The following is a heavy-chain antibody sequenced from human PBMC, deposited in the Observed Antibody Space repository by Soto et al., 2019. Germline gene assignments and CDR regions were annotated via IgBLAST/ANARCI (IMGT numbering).Heavy chain of an antibody. CDR2: IYYRGNA. D-gene: IGHD3-9*01. V-gene: IGHV4-39*01. CDR1: DDSINSDKYL. CDR3: ARLEGLATISYHCDF. Sequence: QLQLQESGPGLVKPSEPLSLTCSVSDDSINSDKYLWGWIRQPPGKGLEWIGSIYYRGNAYSNPSLQTRVTISLDKSKSHFSLKLNSVTAADSAVYFCARLEGLATISYHCDFCGPGALVTVSS. J-gene: IGHJ4*02.